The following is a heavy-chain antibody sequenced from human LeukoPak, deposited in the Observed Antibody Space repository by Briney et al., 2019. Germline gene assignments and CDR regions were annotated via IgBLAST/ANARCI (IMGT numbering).Heavy chain of an antibody. CDR3: ARAPVGSIDY. CDR1: GFDFSDYY. Sequence: GGSLRLSCAASGFDFSDYYMTWIRQAPGKGLEWVSYISGSGTYMRYGDSVKGRFTISRDNAENSLYLQMNSLRAEDTAVYYCARAPVGSIDYWGQGTQVTVSS. CDR2: ISGSGTYM. J-gene: IGHJ4*02. D-gene: IGHD1-26*01. V-gene: IGHV3-11*01.